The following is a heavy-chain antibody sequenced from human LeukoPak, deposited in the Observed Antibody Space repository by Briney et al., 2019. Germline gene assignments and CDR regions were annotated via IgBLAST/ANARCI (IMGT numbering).Heavy chain of an antibody. J-gene: IGHJ4*02. CDR1: GGPISSYY. CDR3: AAYQQQLAFDY. CDR2: IYSSGDT. Sequence: PSETLSLTCTVSGGPISSYYWSWLRQPAGKGLEWIGRIYSSGDTNYNPALKSRVTMSIDTSKKQFSLSLSSVTAADTAVYYCAAYQQQLAFDYWGQGTLVTASS. D-gene: IGHD6-13*01. V-gene: IGHV4-4*07.